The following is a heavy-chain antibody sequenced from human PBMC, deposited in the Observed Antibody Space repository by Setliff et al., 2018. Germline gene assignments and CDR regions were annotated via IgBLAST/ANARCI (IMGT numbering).Heavy chain of an antibody. CDR2: VYKSGTT. V-gene: IGHV4-61*02. Sequence: LSLTCTVSGDSLSSGSYFWTWIRQPAGKGLEWIGRVYKSGTTNYSPALKSRVTLSIDTSSNEFSLNLRSVTAADTAIYYCARDPGFHSGTWCLGDWGQGIQVTVSS. J-gene: IGHJ4*02. CDR1: GDSLSSGSYF. D-gene: IGHD2-8*01. CDR3: ARDPGFHSGTWCLGD.